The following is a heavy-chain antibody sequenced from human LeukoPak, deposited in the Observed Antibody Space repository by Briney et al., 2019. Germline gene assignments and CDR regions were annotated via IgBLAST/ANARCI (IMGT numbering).Heavy chain of an antibody. D-gene: IGHD2-15*01. CDR1: GFTFSSYS. V-gene: IGHV3-21*01. CDR3: ARGRGATQYFDY. CDR2: ISSSSSYI. Sequence: GGSLRLSCAASGFTFSSYSMNWVRQAPVKVLEWVSSISSSSSYIYYADSVKGRFTISRDNAKNSLYLQMNSLRAEDTAVYYCARGRGATQYFDYWGQGTLVTVSS. J-gene: IGHJ4*02.